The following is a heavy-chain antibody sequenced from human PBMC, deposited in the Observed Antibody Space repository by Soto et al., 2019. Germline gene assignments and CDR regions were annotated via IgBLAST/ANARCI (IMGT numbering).Heavy chain of an antibody. V-gene: IGHV4-4*02. CDR1: GVSISSGNW. D-gene: IGHD3-16*01. Sequence: SETLSLTCAVSGVSISSGNWWSWGLQSPQGGREYIGEIFHDGTANYYPSFQRRLAMSVDTSKNQMSLRLASVTASETAIYYYARVVYDARLDYMYFDFWGQGALVT. CDR3: ARVVYDARLDYMYFDF. CDR2: IFHDGTA. J-gene: IGHJ4*02.